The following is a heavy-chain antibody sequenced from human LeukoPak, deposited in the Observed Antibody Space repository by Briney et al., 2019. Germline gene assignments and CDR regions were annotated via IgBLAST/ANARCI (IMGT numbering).Heavy chain of an antibody. J-gene: IGHJ4*02. CDR3: ARHIGWSFDY. CDR2: IYYSGST. D-gene: IGHD6-19*01. CDR1: GGSISSYY. V-gene: IGHV4-59*08. Sequence: PSETLSLTCTVSGGSISSYYWSWIRQPPGKGLEWIGYIYYSGSTNYNPSLKSRVTISVDTSKNQFSLKLSSVTAADTAVYYCARHIGWSFDYWGQGTLVTVSS.